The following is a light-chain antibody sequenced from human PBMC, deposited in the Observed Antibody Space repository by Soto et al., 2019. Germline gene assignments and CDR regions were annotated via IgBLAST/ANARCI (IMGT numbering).Light chain of an antibody. V-gene: IGLV2-8*01. CDR2: EVS. Sequence: QSVLTQPPSASGSPGQSVTISCTGTSSDVGGYNYVSWYQQHSGKAPNLMIYEVSKRPSGGPDRFSGSKSGNTAALTVSGLQAEDEADYYCSSYAGSNNFVVFGGGTKLTVL. J-gene: IGLJ2*01. CDR3: SSYAGSNNFVV. CDR1: SSDVGGYNY.